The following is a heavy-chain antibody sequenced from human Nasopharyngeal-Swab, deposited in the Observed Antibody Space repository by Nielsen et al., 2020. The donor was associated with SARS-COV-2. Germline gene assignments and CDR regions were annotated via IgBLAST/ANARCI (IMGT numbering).Heavy chain of an antibody. CDR2: INPNSGGT. CDR3: ARSHIVVVTDAFDI. CDR1: GYTFTDYY. Sequence: APVKVSCKASGYTFTDYYMHWVRQAPGQGLEWMGWINPNSGGTNYAQKFQGWVTMTRDTSISTAYMELSRLRSDDTAVYYCARSHIVVVTDAFDIWGQGTMVTVSS. D-gene: IGHD2-21*02. V-gene: IGHV1-2*04. J-gene: IGHJ3*02.